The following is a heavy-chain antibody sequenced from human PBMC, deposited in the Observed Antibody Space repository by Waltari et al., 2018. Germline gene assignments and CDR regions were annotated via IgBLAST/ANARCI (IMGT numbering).Heavy chain of an antibody. J-gene: IGHJ2*01. Sequence: QLQLQESGPGLVNPSETLSLTCTVSGVSIRTSRYYWGWIRRPPGKGLDWIGSLHYGGSSYFNPSLKSRVTISVDTSKNQFSLKLTSVTAADTAVYYCATLPIPLELWYFDLWGRGTLVTVSS. CDR3: ATLPIPLELWYFDL. V-gene: IGHV4-39*01. CDR2: LHYGGSS. CDR1: GVSIRTSRYY. D-gene: IGHD1-7*01.